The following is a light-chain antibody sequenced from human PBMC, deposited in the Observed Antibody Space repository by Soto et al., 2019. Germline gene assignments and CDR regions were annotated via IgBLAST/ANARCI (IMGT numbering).Light chain of an antibody. Sequence: EMVLRQWPGTLSLXXGXXXXXXXRASQSVRNNYLAWYQQRPGQAPRLLIYGASSRATGIPDRFSGTGSETDFTLTISRLEPEDFAVYYCQQRSNWPPITFGQGTRLEIK. CDR3: QQRSNWPPIT. V-gene: IGKV3D-20*02. J-gene: IGKJ5*01. CDR1: QSVRNNY. CDR2: GAS.